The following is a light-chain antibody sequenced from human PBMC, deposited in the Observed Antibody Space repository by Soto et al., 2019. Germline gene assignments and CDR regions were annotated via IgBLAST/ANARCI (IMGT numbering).Light chain of an antibody. V-gene: IGLV2-23*01. CDR1: SSDVGSYNL. J-gene: IGLJ2*01. Sequence: QSVLTQPASVSGSPGQSITISFTGTSSDVGSYNLVSWYQQHPGKAPKLMIYEGSRRTSGVSNRFSGSKSGNTASLTISGLQAEEEADYYCCSYAGSSTYVVFGGGTKVTVL. CDR2: EGS. CDR3: CSYAGSSTYVV.